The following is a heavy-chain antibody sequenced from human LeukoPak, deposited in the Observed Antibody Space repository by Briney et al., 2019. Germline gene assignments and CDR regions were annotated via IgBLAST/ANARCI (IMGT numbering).Heavy chain of an antibody. J-gene: IGHJ3*01. CDR3: ARSSYSSSSSV. D-gene: IGHD6-6*01. V-gene: IGHV3-7*03. CDR2: INSDGSEG. Sequence: GGSLRLSCAVSGFTFSGFWMSWSRQAPGKGLEWVTSINSDGSEGYYADVVKGRFTISRDNAKNSLYLQINSLRAEDTAVYYCARSSYSSSSSVWGQGTMVTVSS. CDR1: GFTFSGFW.